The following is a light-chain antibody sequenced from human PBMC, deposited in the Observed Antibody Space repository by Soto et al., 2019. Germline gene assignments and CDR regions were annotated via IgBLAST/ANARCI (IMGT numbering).Light chain of an antibody. CDR2: DAS. CDR1: QSVSSF. CDR3: QHRLT. J-gene: IGKJ4*01. V-gene: IGKV3-11*01. Sequence: EIVLTQSPATLSLSPGERATLSCRASQSVSSFLAWYQQKPCQAPRLLIYDASNRATGIPARFSGSGSGTDFTLTISSLEPEDFAVYYCQHRLTFGGGTKVEIK.